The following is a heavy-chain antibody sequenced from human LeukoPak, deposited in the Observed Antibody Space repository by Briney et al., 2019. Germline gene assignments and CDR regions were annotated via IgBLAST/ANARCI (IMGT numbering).Heavy chain of an antibody. D-gene: IGHD2-2*01. Sequence: GGTLRLSCAASGFTFSNHGMNWVRQAPGKGLEWLSGISPRGGGTYYADSVKGRFTISRDDSKNTLSLQMNSLRAEDTAVYYCAHGSMYQLDYWGQGTLVTVSS. V-gene: IGHV3-23*01. CDR3: AHGSMYQLDY. J-gene: IGHJ4*02. CDR1: GFTFSNHG. CDR2: ISPRGGGT.